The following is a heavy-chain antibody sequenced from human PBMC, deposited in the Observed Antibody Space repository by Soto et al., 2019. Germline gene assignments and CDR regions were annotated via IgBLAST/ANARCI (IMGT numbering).Heavy chain of an antibody. CDR3: AKDRQDIVLMVYALGPHFDY. V-gene: IGHV1-46*01. CDR1: ADTFTSYY. CDR2: INPNGGST. J-gene: IGHJ4*02. Sequence: GASVKVSCKAPADTFTSYYIHWVRQAPGHGLEWMGIINPNGGSTRFAQTFQGRITMTTDTSTSTVYMELRSLRSEDTAVYYCAKDRQDIVLMVYALGPHFDYWGQGTLVTVSS. D-gene: IGHD2-8*01.